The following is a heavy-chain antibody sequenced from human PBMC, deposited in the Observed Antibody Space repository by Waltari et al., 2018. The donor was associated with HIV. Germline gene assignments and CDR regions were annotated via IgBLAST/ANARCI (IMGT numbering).Heavy chain of an antibody. V-gene: IGHV7-4-1*02. Sequence: QVQLVQSGSELKKPGASVKVSCKASGYIFTKYAMNWINTNTGNPTYAQGFTGRFVFSLDTSVSTAYLQISSLKAEDTAVYYCAKLGNYNWLDPWGQGTLVTVSS. D-gene: IGHD7-27*01. CDR2: NTNTGNP. J-gene: IGHJ5*02. CDR1: GYIFTKYA. CDR3: AKLGNYNWLDP.